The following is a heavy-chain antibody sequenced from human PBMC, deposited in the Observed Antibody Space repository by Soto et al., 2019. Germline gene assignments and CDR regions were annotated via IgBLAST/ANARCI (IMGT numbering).Heavy chain of an antibody. Sequence: EVQLVQSGAEVKKPGESLKISCKGSGYSFTSYWIGWVRQMPGKGLEWMGIIYPGDSDTRYSPSFQGQVTISADKSISPAYLQWSSLKASDTAMYYCASPSSGGSPAIEGYYYYGMDVWGQGTTVTVSS. CDR1: GYSFTSYW. CDR2: IYPGDSDT. D-gene: IGHD2-15*01. CDR3: ASPSSGGSPAIEGYYYYGMDV. J-gene: IGHJ6*02. V-gene: IGHV5-51*01.